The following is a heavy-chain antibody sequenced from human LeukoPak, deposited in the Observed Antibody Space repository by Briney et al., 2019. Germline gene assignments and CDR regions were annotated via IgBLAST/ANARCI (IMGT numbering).Heavy chain of an antibody. CDR1: GGSISSGGYY. CDR2: IYYSGST. J-gene: IGHJ3*02. CDR3: ARRFDIAAVWVPKNDAFDI. Sequence: PSETLSLTCTVSGGSISSGGYYWSWIRQHPGKGLEWIGYIYYSGSTYYNPSLKSRVTISVDTSKNQFSLKLSSVTAADTAVYYCARRFDIAAVWVPKNDAFDIWGQGTMVTVSS. V-gene: IGHV4-31*03. D-gene: IGHD6-13*01.